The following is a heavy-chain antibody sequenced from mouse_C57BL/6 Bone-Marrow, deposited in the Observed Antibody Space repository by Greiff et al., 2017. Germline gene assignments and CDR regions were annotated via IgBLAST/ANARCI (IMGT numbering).Heavy chain of an antibody. Sequence: QVQLQQPGAELVKPGASVKMSCKASGYTFTSYWITWVKQRPGQGLEWIGDIYPGSGSTNYNEKFKSKATLTVDTSSSTAYMQLSSLTSADSAVXYCARSGYYGSSWYFDVWGTGTTVTVSS. CDR2: IYPGSGST. D-gene: IGHD1-1*01. J-gene: IGHJ1*03. CDR3: ARSGYYGSSWYFDV. V-gene: IGHV1-55*01. CDR1: GYTFTSYW.